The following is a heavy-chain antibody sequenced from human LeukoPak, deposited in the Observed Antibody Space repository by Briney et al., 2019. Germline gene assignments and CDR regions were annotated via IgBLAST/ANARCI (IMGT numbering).Heavy chain of an antibody. CDR1: GYSFTSYW. D-gene: IGHD2-2*01. CDR2: IYSGDSDT. J-gene: IGHJ5*02. Sequence: GESLKISCKGSGYSFTSYWIGWVRQIPGKGLEWMGIIYSGDSDTRYSPSFQGQVTISADKSISTAYLQWSSLKASDTAMYYCARLRGYCSSTSCSAPYNWFDPWGQGTLVTVSS. V-gene: IGHV5-51*01. CDR3: ARLRGYCSSTSCSAPYNWFDP.